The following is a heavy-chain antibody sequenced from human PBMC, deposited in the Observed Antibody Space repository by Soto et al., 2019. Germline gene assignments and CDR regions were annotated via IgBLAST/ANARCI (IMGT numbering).Heavy chain of an antibody. CDR2: ISVYNDDA. D-gene: IGHD2-2*01. V-gene: IGHV1-18*04. Sequence: QVQLVQSGAEVKKPGASVKVSCRASGYIFSNYGITWVRQAPGQGLEWMGWISVYNDDANYAPKYQGRLTMTADSSTATAYMELRSLRVDDTAVYFCASAGWQYQLLANWFDPWGQGTLVTVSS. CDR1: GYIFSNYG. CDR3: ASAGWQYQLLANWFDP. J-gene: IGHJ5*02.